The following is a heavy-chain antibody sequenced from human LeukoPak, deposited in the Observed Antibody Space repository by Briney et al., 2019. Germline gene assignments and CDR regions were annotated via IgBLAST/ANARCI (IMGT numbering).Heavy chain of an antibody. Sequence: PGGSLRLSCAASGFPLSSYSINWVRQAPGKGLEWVSYINIDSITVNYADSVKGRFTISRDNAKNSLYLQMNSLKTEDTAVYYCTREGWALRYYFDNWGQGTLVTVSS. CDR3: TREGWALRYYFDN. D-gene: IGHD1-26*01. CDR1: GFPLSSYS. V-gene: IGHV3-48*01. CDR2: INIDSITV. J-gene: IGHJ4*02.